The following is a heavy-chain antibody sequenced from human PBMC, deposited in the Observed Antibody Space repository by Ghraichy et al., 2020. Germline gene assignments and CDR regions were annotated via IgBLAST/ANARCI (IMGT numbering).Heavy chain of an antibody. D-gene: IGHD2-15*01. CDR2: ISGDGGGT. Sequence: GALRLSCAVSVFTFDNHAMHWVRQAPGKGLEWVSFISGDGGGTYYAHSVKGRFTISRDNSKKSLYLQMNSLRTEDTALYYCAKGSFCTGGSCYAQTGEFYGLDVWGRGTTVTVSS. J-gene: IGHJ6*02. CDR1: VFTFDNHA. V-gene: IGHV3-43*02. CDR3: AKGSFCTGGSCYAQTGEFYGLDV.